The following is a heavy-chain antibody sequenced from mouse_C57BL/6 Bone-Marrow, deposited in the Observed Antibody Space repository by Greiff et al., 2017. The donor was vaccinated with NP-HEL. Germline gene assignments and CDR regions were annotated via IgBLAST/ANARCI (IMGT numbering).Heavy chain of an antibody. CDR3: AREANWDRYYAMDY. Sequence: QVQLQQPGAELVKPGASVKLSCKASGYTFTSYWMQWVKQRPGQGLEWIGEIDPSDSYTNYTQKFKGKATLTVDHSSSPASPQLSSQHSDDSAVYYCAREANWDRYYAMDYWGQGTSVTVSS. CDR2: IDPSDSYT. D-gene: IGHD4-1*01. CDR1: GYTFTSYW. V-gene: IGHV1-50*01. J-gene: IGHJ4*01.